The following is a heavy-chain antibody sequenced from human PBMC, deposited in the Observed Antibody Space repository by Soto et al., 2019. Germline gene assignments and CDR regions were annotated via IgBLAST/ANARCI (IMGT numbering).Heavy chain of an antibody. Sequence: SETLSLTCTVSGGSLSSYDWSWIRQPPGEGLEWSGYIYYSGSTNYNPSLKSRVTISVDTSKNQFSLKLSSVTAADTAVYYCARDRRAAGTNYYYGMDVWGQGTTVTVSS. CDR2: IYYSGST. V-gene: IGHV4-59*01. D-gene: IGHD6-13*01. CDR1: GGSLSSYD. J-gene: IGHJ6*02. CDR3: ARDRRAAGTNYYYGMDV.